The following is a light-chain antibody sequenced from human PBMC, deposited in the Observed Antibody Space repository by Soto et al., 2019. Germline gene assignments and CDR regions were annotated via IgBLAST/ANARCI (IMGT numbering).Light chain of an antibody. V-gene: IGLV1-40*01. J-gene: IGLJ2*01. CDR2: TKS. CDR3: QSYDTGLVGLI. Sequence: QSVLTQPPSVSAAPGQSITIACTGTNSNIGAGYDVHWYRQVPGAAPKALLSTKSHRPSGVPDRFSASRSGTSASLAISGLQSEDEADYWCQSYDTGLVGLIFGTGTQLTV. CDR1: NSNIGAGYD.